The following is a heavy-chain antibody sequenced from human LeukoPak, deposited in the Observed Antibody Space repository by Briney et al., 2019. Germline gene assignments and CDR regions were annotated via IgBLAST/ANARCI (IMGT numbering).Heavy chain of an antibody. CDR3: ARVLPAARGYFDY. D-gene: IGHD2-2*01. CDR2: IYSGGST. Sequence: PGGSLRLSCAASGFTVSSNYMSWVRQAPGKGLEWVSVIYSGGSTYYADSVKGRFTISRDSSKNTLYLQMNSLRAEDTAVYYCARVLPAARGYFDYWGQGTLVTVSS. CDR1: GFTVSSNY. J-gene: IGHJ4*02. V-gene: IGHV3-53*01.